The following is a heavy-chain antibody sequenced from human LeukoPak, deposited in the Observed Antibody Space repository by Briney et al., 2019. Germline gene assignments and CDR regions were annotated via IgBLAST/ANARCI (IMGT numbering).Heavy chain of an antibody. Sequence: SETLSLTCTVPGGSISSSTYYWGWIRQPPGKGLEWIGSIYYSGTTYYNPSLKSRVTISADTSKNQFSLKLSSVTAADTAVYYCAGGRSSVLGDWGQGTLVTVSS. J-gene: IGHJ4*02. CDR2: IYYSGTT. D-gene: IGHD6-19*01. CDR1: GGSISSSTYY. CDR3: AGGRSSVLGD. V-gene: IGHV4-39*01.